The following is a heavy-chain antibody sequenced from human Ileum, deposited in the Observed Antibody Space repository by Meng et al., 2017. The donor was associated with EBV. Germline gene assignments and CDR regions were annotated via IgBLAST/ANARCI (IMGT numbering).Heavy chain of an antibody. J-gene: IGHJ4*02. CDR2: IYYSGST. Sequence: QLQESGPGLVKPSETLSLTCTVSGGSLSSYYCSWIRQPPGKGLEWIGYIYYSGSTNYNPSLKSRVTMSVDTSKNQFSLKLSSVTAADTAVYYCAKNRINMLDWGQGTLVTVSS. CDR1: GGSLSSYY. CDR3: AKNRINMLD. V-gene: IGHV4-59*01. D-gene: IGHD3-10*02.